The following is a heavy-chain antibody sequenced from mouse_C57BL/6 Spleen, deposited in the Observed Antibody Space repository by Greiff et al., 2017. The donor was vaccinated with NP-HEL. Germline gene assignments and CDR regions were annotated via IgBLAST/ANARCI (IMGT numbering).Heavy chain of an antibody. Sequence: LQESGPELVKPGASVKISCKASGYTFTDYYINWVKQRPGQGLEWIGWIFPGSGSTSYNEKFKGKATLTVDKSSSTAYMLLSSLTSEDSAVYFCARDGGSSYMGYFDVWGTGTTVTVSS. CDR3: ARDGGSSYMGYFDV. D-gene: IGHD1-1*01. J-gene: IGHJ1*03. V-gene: IGHV1-75*01. CDR1: GYTFTDYY. CDR2: IFPGSGST.